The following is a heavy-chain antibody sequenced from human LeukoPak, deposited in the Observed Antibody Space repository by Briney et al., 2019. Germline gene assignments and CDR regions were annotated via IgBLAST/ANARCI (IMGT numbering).Heavy chain of an antibody. CDR1: GGSISSYY. J-gene: IGHJ4*02. CDR2: LYYSGST. D-gene: IGHD3-9*01. CDR3: ARDRGRYTNDY. V-gene: IGHV4-59*01. Sequence: PSETLSFTCTVSGGSISSYYWSWIRQPPGQGLEWIGNLYYSGSTNYNHSLKSRVTISVDTSKNQFSLKLSSVTAADTAVYCCARDRGRYTNDYWGQGTLVIVSS.